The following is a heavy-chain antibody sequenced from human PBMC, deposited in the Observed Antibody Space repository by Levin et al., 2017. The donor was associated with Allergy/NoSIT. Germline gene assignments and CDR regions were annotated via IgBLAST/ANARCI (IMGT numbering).Heavy chain of an antibody. V-gene: IGHV4-34*01. CDR3: AVFSLRYGAFDI. Sequence: SETLSLTCAMYGGSFGGYYWSWLRQPPGKGLEWIGEINHRGSTTYNPSLKSRVTISIDTSRNQFSVKLNSVTAADAAVYYCAVFSLRYGAFDIWGQGTMVTVSS. CDR2: INHRGST. CDR1: GGSFGGYY. J-gene: IGHJ3*02. D-gene: IGHD4-17*01.